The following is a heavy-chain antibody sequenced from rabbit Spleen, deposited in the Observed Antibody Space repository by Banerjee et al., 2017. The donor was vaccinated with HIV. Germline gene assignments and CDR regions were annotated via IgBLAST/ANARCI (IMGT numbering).Heavy chain of an antibody. V-gene: IGHV1S40*01. CDR2: IYISGGNT. Sequence: QSLEESGGDLVKPGGTLTLTCKASGFSFSSSYYMCWVRQAPGKGLEWIGCIYISGGNTYYASWARGRFTISKTSSTTVTLQMTSLTAADTATYFCARNYVNAFDPWGQGTLVTVS. J-gene: IGHJ2*01. D-gene: IGHD1-1*01. CDR1: GFSFSSSYY. CDR3: ARNYVNAFDP.